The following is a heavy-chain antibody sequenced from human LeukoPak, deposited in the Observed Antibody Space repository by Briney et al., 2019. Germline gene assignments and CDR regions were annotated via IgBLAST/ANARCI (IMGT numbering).Heavy chain of an antibody. J-gene: IGHJ4*02. CDR2: IYSGGST. CDR1: GFTVSSNY. V-gene: IGHV3-66*01. CDR3: ARDSPDSSAFDY. D-gene: IGHD6-25*01. Sequence: GGSLRLSCAASGFTVSSNYMSWVRQAPGKGLEWVSVIYSGGSTYYADSVKGRFTISGDNSKNTLYLQMNSLRAEDTAVYYCARDSPDSSAFDYWGQGTLVTVSS.